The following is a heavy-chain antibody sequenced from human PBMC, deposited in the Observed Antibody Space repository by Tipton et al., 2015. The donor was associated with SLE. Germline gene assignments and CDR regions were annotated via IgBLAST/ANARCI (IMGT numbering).Heavy chain of an antibody. V-gene: IGHV4-34*01. D-gene: IGHD1-26*01. CDR2: INHSGST. Sequence: TPSLTCAVYGGSFSGYYWSWIRQPPGKGLEWIGEINHSGSTNYNPSLKSRVTISLDTSKNQFSLKLSSVTAADTAVYYCARRGVGATYWYFDLWGRGTLVTVSS. J-gene: IGHJ2*01. CDR3: ARRGVGATYWYFDL. CDR1: GGSFSGYY.